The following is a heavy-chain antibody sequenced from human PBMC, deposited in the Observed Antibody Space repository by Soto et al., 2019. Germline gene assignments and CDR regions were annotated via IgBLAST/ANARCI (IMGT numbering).Heavy chain of an antibody. CDR3: ARWPTLYSYGYGYYYYGMDV. CDR1: GGSFSGYY. CDR2: INHSGST. D-gene: IGHD5-18*01. V-gene: IGHV4-34*01. J-gene: IGHJ6*02. Sequence: SETLSLTCAVYGGSFSGYYWSWIRQPPGKGLEWIGEINHSGSTNYNPSLKSRVTISVDTSKNQFSLKLSSVTAADTAVYYCARWPTLYSYGYGYYYYGMDVWGQGTTVT.